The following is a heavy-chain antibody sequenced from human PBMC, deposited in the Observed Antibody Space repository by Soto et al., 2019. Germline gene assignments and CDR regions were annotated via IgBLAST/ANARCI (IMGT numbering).Heavy chain of an antibody. CDR3: GRDEASSSSDEY. CDR2: IIPILGIA. D-gene: IGHD6-6*01. V-gene: IGHV1-69*02. J-gene: IGHJ4*02. Sequence: QVQLVQSGAEVKKPGSSVKVSCKASGGTFSSYTISWVRQAPGQGLEWMGRIIPILGIANYAQKFQGRVTITAEKSTNTAYMELSSLRSEEKAGYFCGRDEASSSSDEYWGQGTLVTVSS. CDR1: GGTFSSYT.